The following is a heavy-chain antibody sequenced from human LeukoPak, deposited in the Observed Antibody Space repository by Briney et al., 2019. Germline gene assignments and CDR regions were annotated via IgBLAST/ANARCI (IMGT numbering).Heavy chain of an antibody. J-gene: IGHJ4*02. V-gene: IGHV4-34*01. D-gene: IGHD6-13*01. CDR1: GGSFSGYY. CDR3: ARGLRSSSWYGGGYFDY. CDR2: INHSGST. Sequence: SETLSLTCAVYGGSFSGYYWSWIRQPPGKGLEWIGEINHSGSTNYNPSLTSRVTISVDTSKNQFSLKLSSVPAADTAVYYCARGLRSSSWYGGGYFDYWGQGTLVTVSS.